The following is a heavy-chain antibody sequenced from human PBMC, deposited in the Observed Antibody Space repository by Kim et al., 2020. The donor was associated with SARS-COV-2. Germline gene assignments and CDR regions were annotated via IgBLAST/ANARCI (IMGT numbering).Heavy chain of an antibody. CDR2: IYYSGST. CDR3: GRDPLKNPVPLGYYYYYGIDV. Sequence: SETLSLTCTVSGGSISSGGYYWSWIRQHPGKGLEWIGYIYYSGSTYYNPSLKSRVTISVDTSKNQFSLKLSSVTAADTAVYYCGRDPLKNPVPLGYYYYYGIDVWGQGTTVTVSS. CDR1: GGSISSGGYY. J-gene: IGHJ6*02. V-gene: IGHV4-31*03.